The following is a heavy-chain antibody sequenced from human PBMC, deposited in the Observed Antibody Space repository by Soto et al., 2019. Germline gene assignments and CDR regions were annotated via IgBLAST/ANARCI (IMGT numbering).Heavy chain of an antibody. Sequence: EVQLVESGGGLVKPGGSLRLSCAASGFSFSSDSMNWVRQAPGKGLEWVSTISSGSDYIYYADSVKGRFTISRENAKKSLYLQMNSLRVEDTAVYYCAREEVLMVASDFWAFDLWGRGTLVSVSS. CDR1: GFSFSSDS. J-gene: IGHJ2*01. CDR3: AREEVLMVASDFWAFDL. D-gene: IGHD2-15*01. V-gene: IGHV3-21*01. CDR2: ISSGSDYI.